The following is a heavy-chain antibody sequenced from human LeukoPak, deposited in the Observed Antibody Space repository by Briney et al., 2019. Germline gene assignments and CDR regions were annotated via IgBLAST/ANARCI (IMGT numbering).Heavy chain of an antibody. CDR3: ARETDGYCSSTSCYRGINWFDP. CDR1: GGTFSSYA. D-gene: IGHD2-2*03. Sequence: SVKVSCKASGGTFSSYAISWVRQAPGQGLEWMGGIIPIFGTANYAQKFQGRVTITADESTSTAYMELSSLRSEDTAVYYCARETDGYCSSTSCYRGINWFDPWGQGTLVTVSS. CDR2: IIPIFGTA. J-gene: IGHJ5*02. V-gene: IGHV1-69*13.